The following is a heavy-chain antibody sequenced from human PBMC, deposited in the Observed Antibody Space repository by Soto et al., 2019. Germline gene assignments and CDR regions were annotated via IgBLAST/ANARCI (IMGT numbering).Heavy chain of an antibody. J-gene: IGHJ5*01. CDR3: ARSTTNRGRSNPVHS. Sequence: GGPRRLSRAGSGFSFVNYAMNWFRQPPGEVFVRFLGLCGSGTSTYSADSVKGLFTISRDNIRDTLFLQMNSLTAEDTDVNYCARSTTNRGRSNPVHSCG. D-gene: IGHD1-7*01. V-gene: IGHV3-23*01. CDR1: GFSFVNYA. CDR2: LCGSGTST.